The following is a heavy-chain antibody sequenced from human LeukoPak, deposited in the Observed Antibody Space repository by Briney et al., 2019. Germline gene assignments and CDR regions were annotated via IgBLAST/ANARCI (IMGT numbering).Heavy chain of an antibody. CDR2: IHHSGDT. D-gene: IGHD4-11*01. J-gene: IGHJ4*02. CDR1: GESFRDYY. Sequence: SETLSLTCSVYGESFRDYYWSWIRQPPGKGLEWIGQIHHSGDTAYSPSLKSRVAISVDTSRNQFSLQLTSVTAADTAVYYCARGRSNYRRWGQGTLVTVSS. V-gene: IGHV4-34*01. CDR3: ARGRSNYRR.